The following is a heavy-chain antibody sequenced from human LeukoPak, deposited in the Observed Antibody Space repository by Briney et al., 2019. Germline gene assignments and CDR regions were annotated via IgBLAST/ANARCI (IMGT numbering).Heavy chain of an antibody. D-gene: IGHD5-18*01. CDR2: INPNTGGT. Sequence: ASVKVSCKASGYNFIGHYIYWVRQAPGQGLEWMGRINPNTGGTNSAQKLQGRVTMTRDTSISTAYMELSRLTSDDTAIYYCARDGYNYELTYWGQGTLVTVSS. CDR1: GYNFIGHY. V-gene: IGHV1-2*06. J-gene: IGHJ4*02. CDR3: ARDGYNYELTY.